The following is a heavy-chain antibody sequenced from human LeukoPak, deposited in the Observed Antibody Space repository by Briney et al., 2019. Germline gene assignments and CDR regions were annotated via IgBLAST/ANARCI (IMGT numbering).Heavy chain of an antibody. J-gene: IGHJ6*02. CDR1: GGSISSYY. D-gene: IGHD2-15*01. Sequence: SETLSLTCTVSGGSISSYYWSWIRQPPGKGLEWIGYIYYSGGTNYNPSLKSRVTISVDTSKNQFSLKLSSVTAADTAVYYCARDSVPGSYYYYGMDVWGQGTTVTVSS. CDR3: ARDSVPGSYYYYGMDV. V-gene: IGHV4-59*01. CDR2: IYYSGGT.